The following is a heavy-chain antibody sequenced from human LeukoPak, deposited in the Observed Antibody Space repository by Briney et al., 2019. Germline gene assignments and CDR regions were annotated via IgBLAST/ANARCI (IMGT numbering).Heavy chain of an antibody. CDR3: ARAQGYSSGWDFQH. V-gene: IGHV4-59*01. J-gene: IGHJ1*01. D-gene: IGHD6-19*01. CDR1: GDSISFNY. Sequence: SETLSLTCTVSGDSISFNYWNWIRQTPGMGLEWIGYIYYTGSTNYNPSLKSRVTISVDASKNQFSLKMSSMTAADTAVYYCARAQGYSSGWDFQHWGQGTLVTVSS. CDR2: IYYTGST.